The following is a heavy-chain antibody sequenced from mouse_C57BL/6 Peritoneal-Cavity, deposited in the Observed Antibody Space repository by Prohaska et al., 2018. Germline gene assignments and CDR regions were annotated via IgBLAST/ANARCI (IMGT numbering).Heavy chain of an antibody. CDR3: MRYPYSNYWYFDV. V-gene: IGHV11-2*01. D-gene: IGHD2-5*01. CDR1: GFTFSGFW. CDR2: IKSDGSAI. Sequence: EVQLLETGGGLVQPGGSRGLSCEGSGFTFSGFWMSWVRQTPGKTLEWIGDIKSDGSAINYAPSIKDRFTSFRDNDKSTLYLQMSNVRSEDTATYLCMRYPYSNYWYFDVWGTGTTVTVSS. J-gene: IGHJ1*03.